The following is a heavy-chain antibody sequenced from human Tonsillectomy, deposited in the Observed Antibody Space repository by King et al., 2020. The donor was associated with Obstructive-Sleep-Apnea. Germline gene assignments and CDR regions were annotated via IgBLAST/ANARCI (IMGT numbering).Heavy chain of an antibody. V-gene: IGHV4-59*08. D-gene: IGHD2-21*02. Sequence: MQLQESGPGLVKPSETLSLTCTVSGASISTYYWSWIRQPPGKGLEWIGYVYYSGSTNYNPSLKSRVAISVDTSKSQFSLSLSSVTAADTAFYYCARGGYYYFDYWGKGTLATVSS. CDR2: VYYSGST. CDR3: ARGGYYYFDY. CDR1: GASISTYY. J-gene: IGHJ4*02.